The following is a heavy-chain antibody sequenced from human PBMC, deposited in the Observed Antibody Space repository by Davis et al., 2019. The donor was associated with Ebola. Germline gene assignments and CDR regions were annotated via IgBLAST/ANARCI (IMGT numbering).Heavy chain of an antibody. Sequence: GESLKISCAASGFTFGHYAMSWVRQAPGKGLEWVATINEDGSEKYYVDSVKGRFTISRDNAKKSLNLQMSSLRVEDTAVYYCAKDRSSGREFDYWGQGTLVTVSS. V-gene: IGHV3-7*01. D-gene: IGHD6-19*01. J-gene: IGHJ4*02. CDR1: GFTFGHYA. CDR2: INEDGSEK. CDR3: AKDRSSGREFDY.